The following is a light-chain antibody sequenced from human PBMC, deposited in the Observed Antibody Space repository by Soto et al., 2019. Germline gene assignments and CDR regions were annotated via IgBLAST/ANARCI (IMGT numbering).Light chain of an antibody. CDR2: WAS. V-gene: IGKV4-1*01. J-gene: IGKJ4*01. Sequence: DIVMTQSPDSLAVSLGERATINCKSSQSVLHSSNNKNYLAWYQQKPGQPPKVLISWASTRESGVPDRFSGRGSLTDFSHTINSQQAEDVAVYFCLEYGTRLSLTFGGGTK. CDR1: QSVLHSSNNKNY. CDR3: LEYGTRLSLT.